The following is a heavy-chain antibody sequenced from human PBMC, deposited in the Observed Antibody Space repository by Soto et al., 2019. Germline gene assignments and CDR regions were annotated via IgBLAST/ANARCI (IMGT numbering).Heavy chain of an antibody. CDR2: IIPIFGTA. CDR1: GGTFSSYA. V-gene: IGHV1-69*01. Sequence: QVQLVQSGAEVKKPGSSVKVSCKASGGTFSSYAISWVRQAPGQGLEWMGGIIPIFGTANYAQKFQGRVTIAAVECTRTACMGLSSVRSEDAGVYYCAREYCCGGSCLLVPYYYYGMDVWGQGTTVTVSS. CDR3: AREYCCGGSCLLVPYYYYGMDV. J-gene: IGHJ6*02. D-gene: IGHD2-15*01.